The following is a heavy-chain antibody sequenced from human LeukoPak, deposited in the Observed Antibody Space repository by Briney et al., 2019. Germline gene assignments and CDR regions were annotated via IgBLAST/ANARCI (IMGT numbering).Heavy chain of an antibody. CDR2: INHSGST. Sequence: SETLSLTCAVYGGSFSGYYWSWIRQPPGKGLEWIGEINHSGSTNYNPSLKSRVSISVDTSKNQFSLKLSSVTAADTAVYYCASTPYFDYWGQGTLVTVSS. CDR1: GGSFSGYY. J-gene: IGHJ4*02. V-gene: IGHV4-34*01. CDR3: ASTPYFDY.